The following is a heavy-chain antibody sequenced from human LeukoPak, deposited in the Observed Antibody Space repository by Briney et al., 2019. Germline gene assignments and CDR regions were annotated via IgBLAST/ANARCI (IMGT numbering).Heavy chain of an antibody. Sequence: GGSLRLSCAASGFTFSSYAMSRVRQAPGKGLEWVSAISGSGGSTYYADSVKGRFTISRDNSKNTLYLQMNSLRAEDTAVYYCAKDPVWSGYSLYYYYMDVWGKGTTVTVSS. CDR2: ISGSGGST. D-gene: IGHD3-3*01. V-gene: IGHV3-23*01. J-gene: IGHJ6*03. CDR1: GFTFSSYA. CDR3: AKDPVWSGYSLYYYYMDV.